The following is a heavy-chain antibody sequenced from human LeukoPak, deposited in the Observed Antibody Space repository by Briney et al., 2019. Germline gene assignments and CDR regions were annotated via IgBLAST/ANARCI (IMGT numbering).Heavy chain of an antibody. CDR1: GGTFSSYA. Sequence: SVKVSCKASGGTFSSYAISWVRQAPGQGLEWMGGIIPIFGTANYAQKFQGRVTITADGSTSTAYMELGSLRSEDTAVYYCATDRIAVAGNYFDYWGQGTLVTVSS. CDR2: IIPIFGTA. V-gene: IGHV1-69*13. D-gene: IGHD6-19*01. CDR3: ATDRIAVAGNYFDY. J-gene: IGHJ4*02.